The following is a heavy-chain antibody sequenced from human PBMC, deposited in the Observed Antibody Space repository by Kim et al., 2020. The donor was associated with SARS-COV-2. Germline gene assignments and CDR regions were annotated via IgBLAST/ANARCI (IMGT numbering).Heavy chain of an antibody. J-gene: IGHJ5*02. CDR2: ICGSGKYT. Sequence: GGSLRLSCAASGFSFSDYAMSWVRQAPGKGLEWVSGICGSGKYTYYADSVKGRFSISRDNSKNTVYLQMNSLRAEDTAIYYCTKVHRDIVTQPAVMRFDPWGQGTLVTVSS. CDR3: TKVHRDIVTQPAVMRFDP. D-gene: IGHD2-2*01. V-gene: IGHV3-23*01. CDR1: GFSFSDYA.